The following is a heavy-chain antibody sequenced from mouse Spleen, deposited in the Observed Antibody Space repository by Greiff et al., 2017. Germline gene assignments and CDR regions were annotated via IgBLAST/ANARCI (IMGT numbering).Heavy chain of an antibody. CDR3: ASYGNFFAY. Sequence: VQLVESGPGLVQPSQSLSITCTVSGFSLTSYGVHWVRQSPGKGLEWLGVIWSGGSTDYNAAFISRLSISKDNSKSQVFFKMNSLQADDTAIYYCASYGNFFAYWGQGTLVTVSA. D-gene: IGHD2-10*02. J-gene: IGHJ3*01. V-gene: IGHV2-2*01. CDR2: IWSGGST. CDR1: GFSLTSYG.